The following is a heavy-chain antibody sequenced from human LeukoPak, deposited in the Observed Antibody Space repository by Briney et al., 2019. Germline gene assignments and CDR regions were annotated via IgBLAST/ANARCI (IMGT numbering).Heavy chain of an antibody. D-gene: IGHD6-6*01. J-gene: IGHJ5*02. V-gene: IGHV1-69*04. CDR2: IIPILGIA. CDR3: ARFVKYSREGDWFDP. Sequence: SVKVSCKASGGTFSSYAISWVRQAPGQGLEWMGRIIPILGIANYAQKFQGRVTITADKSTSTAYMELSSLRSEDTAVYYCARFVKYSREGDWFDPWGQGTLVTVSS. CDR1: GGTFSSYA.